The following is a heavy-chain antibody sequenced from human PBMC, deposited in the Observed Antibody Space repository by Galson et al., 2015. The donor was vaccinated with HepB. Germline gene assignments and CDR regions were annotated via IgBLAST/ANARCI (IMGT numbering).Heavy chain of an antibody. J-gene: IGHJ4*02. CDR3: ARGTYYYDSSGYPIDY. D-gene: IGHD3-22*01. Sequence: SVKVSCKASGYTFTSYYMHWVRQAPGQGLEWMGIINPSGGSTSYAQKFQGRVTMTRDTSTSTVYMELSSLRSEDTAVYYCARGTYYYDSSGYPIDYWGQGTLVTVSS. CDR2: INPSGGST. CDR1: GYTFTSYY. V-gene: IGHV1-46*01.